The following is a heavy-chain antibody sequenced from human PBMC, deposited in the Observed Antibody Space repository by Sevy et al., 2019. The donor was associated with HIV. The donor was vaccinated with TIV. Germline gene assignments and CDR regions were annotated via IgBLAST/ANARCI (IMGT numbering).Heavy chain of an antibody. Sequence: GGSLRLSCAASGLIFSDYYMGWVRQAPGKGLEWVADISSGNTYTNYADSVKGRFTISRDNAKKSLYLQMNTLRAEDTAVYYCARLRGSASAPYYFDYWGQGALVTVSS. V-gene: IGHV3-11*06. CDR2: ISSGNTYT. D-gene: IGHD3-16*01. J-gene: IGHJ4*02. CDR3: ARLRGSASAPYYFDY. CDR1: GLIFSDYY.